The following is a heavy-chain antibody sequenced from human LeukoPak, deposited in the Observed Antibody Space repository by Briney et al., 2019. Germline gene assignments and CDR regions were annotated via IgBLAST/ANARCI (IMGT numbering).Heavy chain of an antibody. CDR1: GGSISGYF. J-gene: IGHJ5*02. CDR2: IYYSGSSGST. V-gene: IGHV4-59*01. D-gene: IGHD6-13*01. CDR3: ARNISSSSWFSNWFDP. Sequence: SETLSLTCTVSGGSISGYFWSWIRQPPGKGLEWIGYIYYSGSSGSTHYNHSLMSRVIKSVDTSKNQFSLKLSSVTAADTAVYYCARNISSSSWFSNWFDPWGQRTLVTVSS.